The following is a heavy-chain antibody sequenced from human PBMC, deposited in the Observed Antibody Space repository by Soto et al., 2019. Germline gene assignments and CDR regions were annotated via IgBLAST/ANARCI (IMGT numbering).Heavy chain of an antibody. J-gene: IGHJ6*02. CDR1: GGSISSSSYY. Sequence: SETLSLTCTVSGGSISSSSYYWGWIRQPPGEGLEWIGSIYYSGSTYYNPSLKSRVTISVDTSKNQFSLKLSSVTAADTAVYYCARLGVYCSSTSCLDVWGQGTTVTVSS. CDR2: IYYSGST. D-gene: IGHD2-2*01. V-gene: IGHV4-39*01. CDR3: ARLGVYCSSTSCLDV.